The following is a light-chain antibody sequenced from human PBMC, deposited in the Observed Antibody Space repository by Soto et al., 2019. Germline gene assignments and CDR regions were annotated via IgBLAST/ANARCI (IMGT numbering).Light chain of an antibody. CDR1: QTITSD. CDR3: QQANSFPLT. CDR2: AAS. V-gene: IGKV1-39*01. J-gene: IGKJ4*01. Sequence: DIQMTQTPSSLSASVGDRVTITCRASQTITSDLNWYQQKPGKAPNLLIYAASSLHSGVPSRFSGSGSGTDFTLTISSLQPEDFATYYCQQANSFPLTFGGGTNVDIK.